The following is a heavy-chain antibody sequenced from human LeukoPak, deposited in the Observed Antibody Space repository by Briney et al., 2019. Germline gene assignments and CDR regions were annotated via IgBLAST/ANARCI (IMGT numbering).Heavy chain of an antibody. V-gene: IGHV4-31*03. Sequence: PSETLSLTCTVSGGSLSSVDYYWSWVRQRPGKGLEWIGYIYYAGTTYYNPSLKSRASLSLGTSKNQFSLNLSSVTAADTAVYYCAREHGPTGVVDWGPGTLVTVSS. D-gene: IGHD2-15*01. CDR2: IYYAGTT. CDR3: AREHGPTGVVD. CDR1: GGSLSSVDYY. J-gene: IGHJ4*02.